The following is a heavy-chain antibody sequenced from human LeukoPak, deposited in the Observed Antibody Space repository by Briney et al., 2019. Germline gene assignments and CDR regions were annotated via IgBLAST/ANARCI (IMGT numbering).Heavy chain of an antibody. D-gene: IGHD6-6*01. J-gene: IGHJ2*01. Sequence: GGSLRLSCAASGLTFSSYSMNWVRQAPGKGLEWVSSISSSSSYIYYADSVKGRFTISRDNAKNSLYLQMNSLRAEDTAVYYCASYSSSSWYFDLWGRGTLVTVSS. CDR2: ISSSSSYI. CDR3: ASYSSSSWYFDL. CDR1: GLTFSSYS. V-gene: IGHV3-21*01.